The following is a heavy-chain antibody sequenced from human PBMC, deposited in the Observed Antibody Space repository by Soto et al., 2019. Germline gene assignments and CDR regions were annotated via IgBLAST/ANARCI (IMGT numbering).Heavy chain of an antibody. CDR2: ITVSSGNR. CDR1: GFTFTRYS. Sequence: GGSLRLSCAASGFTFTRYSMNWVRQAPGKGLEWVSSITVSSGNRYYADSVRGRFTVSRDNAKNSLYLQMNSLRDEDTAVYYCARDLYYDSSGYSPFDYWGQGTLVTVSS. J-gene: IGHJ4*02. CDR3: ARDLYYDSSGYSPFDY. V-gene: IGHV3-21*01. D-gene: IGHD3-22*01.